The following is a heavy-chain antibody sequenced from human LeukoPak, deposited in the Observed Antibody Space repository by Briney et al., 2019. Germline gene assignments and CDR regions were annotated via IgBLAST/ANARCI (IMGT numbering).Heavy chain of an antibody. Sequence: ASVKVSCKASGYTFTGYYMHWVRKAHGQGLEWMGWINPNTVDTNYGRKFQGRVTMTRDTSINTAYMELRSLRSDDTAVYYCARSRRVGNGEYPDYWGQGTLVTVSS. V-gene: IGHV1-2*02. J-gene: IGHJ4*02. CDR3: ARSRRVGNGEYPDY. CDR2: INPNTVDT. D-gene: IGHD3-10*01. CDR1: GYTFTGYY.